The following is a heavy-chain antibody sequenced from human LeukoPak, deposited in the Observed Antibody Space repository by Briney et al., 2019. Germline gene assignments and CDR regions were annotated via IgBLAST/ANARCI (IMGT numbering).Heavy chain of an antibody. J-gene: IGHJ6*03. Sequence: PSETLSLTCAVYGGPFSGYYWSWIRQPPGKGLEWIGEINHSGSTNYNPSLKSRVTISADTSKNQFSLNLSSVTAADTAVYYCARITMAGNYYYYMDVWSKGTTVTVSS. V-gene: IGHV4-34*01. CDR3: ARITMAGNYYYYMDV. CDR2: INHSGST. D-gene: IGHD6-19*01. CDR1: GGPFSGYY.